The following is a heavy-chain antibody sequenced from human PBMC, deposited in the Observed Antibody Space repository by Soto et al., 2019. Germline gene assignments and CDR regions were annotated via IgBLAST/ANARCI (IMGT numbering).Heavy chain of an antibody. CDR1: GITFSNYA. CDR3: AKDPDRYDYVWGTYRYIDH. CDR2: ISTSGGRP. J-gene: IGHJ4*02. Sequence: TGGSLRLSCTASGITFSNYAMSWVRLAPRKGLEWVSTISTSGGRPYYADSVKGRFTISRDNSKNTLYLQMNSLRAEDTAVYYCAKDPDRYDYVWGTYRYIDHWGQGTLVTVSS. V-gene: IGHV3-23*01. D-gene: IGHD3-16*02.